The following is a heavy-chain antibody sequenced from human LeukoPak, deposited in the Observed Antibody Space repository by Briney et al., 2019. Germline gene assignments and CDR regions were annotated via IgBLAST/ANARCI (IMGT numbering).Heavy chain of an antibody. D-gene: IGHD3-10*01. J-gene: IGHJ6*03. V-gene: IGHV3-20*04. CDR3: ARHGSGSYYYMDV. CDR2: INWNGDST. Sequence: GGSLRLSCAASGFTFDDYGMSWVRQAPGKGLEWVSGINWNGDSTGYADSVKGRFTISRDNAKNSLYLQMNSLRAEDTALYYCARHGSGSYYYMDVWGKGTTVTVSS. CDR1: GFTFDDYG.